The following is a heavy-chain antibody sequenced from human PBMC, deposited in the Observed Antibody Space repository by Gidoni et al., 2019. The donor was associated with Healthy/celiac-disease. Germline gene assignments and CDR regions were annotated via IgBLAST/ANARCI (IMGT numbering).Heavy chain of an antibody. Sequence: EVQLVESGGGLVKPGGSLSLSCAASGFTFSNAWMSWVRQAPGKGLEWVGRIKRKTDGGTTDYAAPVKGRFTISRDDSKNTLHLQMNSLKTEDTAVYYCTTGRVRGGLWFDPWGQGTLVTVSS. J-gene: IGHJ5*02. V-gene: IGHV3-15*01. CDR1: GFTFSNAW. CDR2: IKRKTDGGTT. D-gene: IGHD3-10*01. CDR3: TTGRVRGGLWFDP.